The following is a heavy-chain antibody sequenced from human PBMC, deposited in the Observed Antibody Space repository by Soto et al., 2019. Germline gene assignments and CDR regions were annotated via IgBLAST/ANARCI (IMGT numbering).Heavy chain of an antibody. D-gene: IGHD3-3*01. V-gene: IGHV1-3*01. CDR1: GYTFTSYA. J-gene: IGHJ5*02. CDR2: INAGNGNT. CDR3: ARESITIFGVDLYNWFDP. Sequence: ASVKVSCKASGYTFTSYAMRWVRQAPGQRLEWMGWINAGNGNTKYSQKFQGRVTITRDTSASTAYMELSSLRSEDTAVYYCARESITIFGVDLYNWFDPWGQGTLVTVSS.